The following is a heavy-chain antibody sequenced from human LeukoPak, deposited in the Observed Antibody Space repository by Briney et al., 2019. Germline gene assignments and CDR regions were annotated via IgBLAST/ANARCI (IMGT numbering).Heavy chain of an antibody. CDR2: IYHSGST. J-gene: IGHJ4*02. D-gene: IGHD2-21*01. Sequence: SETLSLTCAVSGYSISSGYYWGWIRQPPGKGLEWIGSIYHSGSTYYNPSLKSRVTISGDTSKNQYSLKLSSVTAADTAVYYCAREVYCGGDCYSHYFDYWGQGTLVTVSS. V-gene: IGHV4-38-2*01. CDR3: AREVYCGGDCYSHYFDY. CDR1: GYSISSGYY.